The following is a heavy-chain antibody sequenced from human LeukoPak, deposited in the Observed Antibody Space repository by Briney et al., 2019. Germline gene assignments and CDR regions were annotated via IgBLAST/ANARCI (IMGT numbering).Heavy chain of an antibody. CDR1: GGTFSSYA. CDR3: ARDRSLMVYAIRAFDI. CDR2: IIRIFGTA. Sequence: PAASVKVSCKASGGTFSSYAISWVRQAPGQGLEWMGRIIRIFGTANYAQKFQGRVTITTDESTSTAYMELSSLRSEDTAVYYCARDRSLMVYAIRAFDIWGQGTMVTVSS. J-gene: IGHJ3*02. V-gene: IGHV1-69*05. D-gene: IGHD2-8*01.